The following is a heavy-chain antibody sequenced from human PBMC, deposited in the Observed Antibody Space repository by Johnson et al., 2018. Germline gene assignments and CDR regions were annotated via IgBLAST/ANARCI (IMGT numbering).Heavy chain of an antibody. CDR2: IKQDGSEK. Sequence: VQLVESGGGLVQPGGSLRLSCTSGYTFSGYWMNWVRQAPGKGLEWVANIKQDGSEKYYVDSVKGRFTISRDDAKNSLYLHMNSLRAEDTAVYFCGRGSSSDWYWGAFDIWGQGTMVTVSS. CDR1: GYTFSGYW. D-gene: IGHD6-19*01. V-gene: IGHV3-7*01. CDR3: GRGSSSDWYWGAFDI. J-gene: IGHJ3*02.